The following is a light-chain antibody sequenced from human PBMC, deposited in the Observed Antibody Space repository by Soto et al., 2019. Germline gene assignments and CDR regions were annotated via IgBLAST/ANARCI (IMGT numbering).Light chain of an antibody. J-gene: IGLJ1*01. V-gene: IGLV1-47*02. CDR1: SSNIGGTNY. CDR2: SNN. Sequence: QSVLTQPPSASGTPGQRVFISCSGSSSNIGGTNYAYWYQQLPGAAPKLLMHSNNLRPSGVPERISGSKSGNTASLTISGLQAEDEADYYCSSYTSSSTPCVFGTGTKVTVL. CDR3: SSYTSSSTPCV.